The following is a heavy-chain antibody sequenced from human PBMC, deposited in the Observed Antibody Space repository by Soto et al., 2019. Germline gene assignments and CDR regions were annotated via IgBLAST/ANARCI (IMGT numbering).Heavy chain of an antibody. J-gene: IGHJ5*02. CDR3: AKESGCVNNACAYDP. Sequence: EVHLVESGGGLVKPGGSLRLTCAGSGFSFSDYTMNWVRQAPGTGLEWVSSISRGSDYIFYADTVKGRFTISRDNARNSLYLQMSSLRAEDTAVYYCAKESGCVNNACAYDPWGQGTLVSVSS. D-gene: IGHD1-20*01. CDR1: GFSFSDYT. V-gene: IGHV3-21*01. CDR2: ISRGSDYI.